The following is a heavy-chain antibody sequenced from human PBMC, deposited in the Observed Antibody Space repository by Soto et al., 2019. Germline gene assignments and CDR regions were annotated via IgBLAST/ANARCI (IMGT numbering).Heavy chain of an antibody. D-gene: IGHD6-13*01. V-gene: IGHV1-3*01. CDR1: GYTFTSYA. CDR2: INAGNGNT. J-gene: IGHJ5*02. CDR3: ARMSSSCSRWFDP. Sequence: QVQLVQSGAEVKKPGASVKVSCKASGYTFTSYAMHWVRQAPGQRLEWMGWINAGNGNTKYSQKFQGRVTITRDTSASTAYMELRSLRSEDTAVYYCARMSSSCSRWFDPWGQGTLVTVSS.